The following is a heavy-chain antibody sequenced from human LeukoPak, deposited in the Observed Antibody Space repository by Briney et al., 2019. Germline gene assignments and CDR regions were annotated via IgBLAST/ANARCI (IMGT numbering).Heavy chain of an antibody. D-gene: IGHD2-15*01. V-gene: IGHV1-2*02. Sequence: ASVKVSCKASGYTFTSYYMHWVRQAPGQGLEWMGWIKPNSGGTRSAQKFQGRVTMTRDTSISTAYMELSSLRYDDTAVYYCARASDNCSGGSCYSESTFDYWGQGTLVTVSS. J-gene: IGHJ4*02. CDR2: IKPNSGGT. CDR3: ARASDNCSGGSCYSESTFDY. CDR1: GYTFTSYY.